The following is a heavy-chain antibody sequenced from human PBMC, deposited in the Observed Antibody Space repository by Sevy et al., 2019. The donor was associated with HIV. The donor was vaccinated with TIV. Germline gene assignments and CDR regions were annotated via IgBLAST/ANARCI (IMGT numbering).Heavy chain of an antibody. V-gene: IGHV3-13*01. CDR2: IGTAGDT. J-gene: IGHJ5*02. CDR1: GFTFSSYD. Sequence: GGSLRLSSAASGFTFSSYDMLWVRQATGKGLEWVSAIGTAGDTYYPGSVKGRFTISRENAKNSLYLQMNSLRAGDTAGYYCARGSWYKGFDPWGQGTLVTVSS. CDR3: ARGSWYKGFDP. D-gene: IGHD6-13*01.